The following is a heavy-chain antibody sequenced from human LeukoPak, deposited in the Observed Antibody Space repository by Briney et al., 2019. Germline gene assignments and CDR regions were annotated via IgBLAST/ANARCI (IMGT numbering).Heavy chain of an antibody. D-gene: IGHD4-17*01. CDR1: GFTFDDYA. CDR3: AKDLYGDYPAGDCAFDI. V-gene: IGHV3-9*03. J-gene: IGHJ3*02. Sequence: GRSLRLSCAASGFTFDDYAMHWVRQAPGKGLEWGSGISWNSGSIGYADSVKGRFTISRDNAKNSLYLQMNSLRAEDMALYYCAKDLYGDYPAGDCAFDIWGQGTMVTVSS. CDR2: ISWNSGSI.